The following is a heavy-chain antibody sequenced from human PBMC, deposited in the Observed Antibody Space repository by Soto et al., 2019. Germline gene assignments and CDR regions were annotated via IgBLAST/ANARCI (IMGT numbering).Heavy chain of an antibody. CDR3: ASLHIAAAGTKTTNWFDP. D-gene: IGHD6-13*01. CDR1: GYSFTIYW. Sequence: GESLKISCKGSGYSFTIYWISWVRQMPGKGLEWMGRIDPSDSYTNYSPSFQGHVTISADKSISTAYLQWSSLKASDTAMYYCASLHIAAAGTKTTNWFDPWGQGTLVTVSS. V-gene: IGHV5-10-1*01. CDR2: IDPSDSYT. J-gene: IGHJ5*02.